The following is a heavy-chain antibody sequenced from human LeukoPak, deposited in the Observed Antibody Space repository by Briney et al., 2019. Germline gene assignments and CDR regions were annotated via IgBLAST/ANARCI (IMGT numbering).Heavy chain of an antibody. CDR2: IYYSGST. D-gene: IGHD3-10*01. J-gene: IGHJ4*02. Sequence: SETLSLTCTVAAGSLTSYYWSCIRQPPRKGLGWVGYIYYSGSTNYNPSLKSRVTISVDTSKNQFSLKLSSVTAADTAVYYCARRRSGSGSYDYWGQGTLVTVSS. CDR3: ARRRSGSGSYDY. V-gene: IGHV4-59*01. CDR1: AGSLTSYY.